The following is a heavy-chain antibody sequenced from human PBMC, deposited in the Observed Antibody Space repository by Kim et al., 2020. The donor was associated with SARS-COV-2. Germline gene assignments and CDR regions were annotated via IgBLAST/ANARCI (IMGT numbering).Heavy chain of an antibody. D-gene: IGHD6-13*01. CDR2: IYYSGST. V-gene: IGHV4-59*01. CDR3: ARAIGYSSSWHYYFDY. Sequence: SETLSLTCTVSGGSISSYYWSWIRQPPGKGLEWIGYIYYSGSTNYNPSLKSRVTISVDTSKNQFSLKLSSVTAADTAVYYCARAIGYSSSWHYYFDYWGQGTLVTVSS. CDR1: GGSISSYY. J-gene: IGHJ4*02.